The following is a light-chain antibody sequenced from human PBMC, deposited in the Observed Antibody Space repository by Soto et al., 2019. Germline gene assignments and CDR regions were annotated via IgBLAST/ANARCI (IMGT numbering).Light chain of an antibody. V-gene: IGKV4-1*01. CDR1: QSVLYSSNNKNY. J-gene: IGKJ4*01. CDR2: WAS. Sequence: DVVMTQSPDSLAVSLGERATINCKPSQSVLYSSNNKNYLAWYQQKPGQPPKLLIYWASTRESGVPDRFSGSGSETDFTLTIVSLQAEDVAVYYCQQYYSLPLTFGGGTKVEIK. CDR3: QQYYSLPLT.